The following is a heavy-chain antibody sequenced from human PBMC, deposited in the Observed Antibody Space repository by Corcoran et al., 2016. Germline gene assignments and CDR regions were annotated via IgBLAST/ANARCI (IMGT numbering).Heavy chain of an antibody. CDR3: STGRYFFDY. CDR2: IKSKPDGETT. Sequence: EVQLVESGGGLVKPGGSLRLSCAGSGFTFSNAWMNWVRQAPGKGLEWVGRIKSKPDGETTDYPAPGKVSFTIAKSNSKNTVYMQMNSLKTEDTAMYYCSTGRYFFDYWGQGTLVTVSS. V-gene: IGHV3-15*07. J-gene: IGHJ4*02. CDR1: GFTFSNAW.